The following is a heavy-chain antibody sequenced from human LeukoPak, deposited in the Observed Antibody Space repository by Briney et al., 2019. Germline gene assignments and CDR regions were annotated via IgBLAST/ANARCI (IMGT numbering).Heavy chain of an antibody. CDR2: INHSGST. V-gene: IGHV4-34*01. D-gene: IGHD3-22*01. J-gene: IGHJ4*02. CDR1: GGSFSGYY. Sequence: PSETLSLTCAVYGGSFSGYYWSWIRQPPGKGLEWIGEINHSGSTNYNPSLKSRVTISVDTSKNQFSLKLSSVTAADTAVYYCARGRDSSGYYAADFDYWGQGTLATVSS. CDR3: ARGRDSSGYYAADFDY.